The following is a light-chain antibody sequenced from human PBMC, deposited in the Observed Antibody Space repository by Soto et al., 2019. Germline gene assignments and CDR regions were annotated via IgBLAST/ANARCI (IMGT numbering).Light chain of an antibody. CDR1: ESISNW. Sequence: IQMTQSPSTLSASLGDRVIITCRASESISNWLAWYQQKPGKAPNLLIYKASSLKSGVPLRFSGSGSGTEFTLTINSLQPDDFATYYCQQYDTYWTFGQGTKV. CDR2: KAS. J-gene: IGKJ1*01. V-gene: IGKV1-5*03. CDR3: QQYDTYWT.